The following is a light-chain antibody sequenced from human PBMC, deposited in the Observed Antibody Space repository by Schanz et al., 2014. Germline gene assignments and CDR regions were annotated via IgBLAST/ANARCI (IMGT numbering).Light chain of an antibody. CDR2: DAS. CDR1: QSISSW. CDR3: QQHNSNPYT. Sequence: DIQMTQSPSTLSASVGDRVTITCRASQSISSWLAWYQQKPGKAPKLLIYDASSLESGVPSRFSGSGSGTEFTLTISSLQPDDFATYYCQQHNSNPYTFGQGTKLEIK. J-gene: IGKJ2*01. V-gene: IGKV1-5*01.